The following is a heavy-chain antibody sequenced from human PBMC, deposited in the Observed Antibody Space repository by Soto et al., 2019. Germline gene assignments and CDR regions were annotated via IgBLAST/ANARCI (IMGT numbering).Heavy chain of an antibody. CDR3: ARDSPIYCSGGSCYGY. J-gene: IGHJ4*02. V-gene: IGHV1-69*08. CDR2: IIPILGIA. D-gene: IGHD2-15*01. Sequence: QVQLVQSGAEVKKPGSSVKVSCKASGGTFSSYTISWVRQAPGQGLERMGRIIPILGIANYAQKFQGRVPITADKSTSTAYMELSSLRSEDTAVYYCARDSPIYCSGGSCYGYWGQGTLVTVSS. CDR1: GGTFSSYT.